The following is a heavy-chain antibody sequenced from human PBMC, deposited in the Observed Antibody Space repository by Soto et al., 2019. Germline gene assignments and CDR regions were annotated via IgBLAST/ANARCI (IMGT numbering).Heavy chain of an antibody. Sequence: EVQLVETGGGVIQPGGSLRLSCAASGFIVSNNYMSWVRQAPGKGLEWVSVLYSGGGTYYADSVNGRFTISRDSSKNTLYLQMTSLSDEETAVYFCARGGANDAFDVWGQGTMVTVSS. CDR3: ARGGANDAFDV. CDR2: LYSGGGT. CDR1: GFIVSNNY. J-gene: IGHJ3*01. D-gene: IGHD1-26*01. V-gene: IGHV3-53*02.